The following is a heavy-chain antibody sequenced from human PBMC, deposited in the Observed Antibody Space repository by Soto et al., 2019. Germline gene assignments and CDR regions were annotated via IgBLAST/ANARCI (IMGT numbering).Heavy chain of an antibody. CDR1: GFTFSSYD. CDR3: ARGRIAVAIDY. D-gene: IGHD6-19*01. CDR2: IGTAGDT. Sequence: EVQLVESGGGLVQPGGSLRLSCAASGFTFSSYDMHWVRHATGKGMEWVSAIGTAGDTYYPGSVKGRFTISRENAKNSLYLQMSSLRAVDPAVYYCARGRIAVAIDYWGQGTLVTVSS. J-gene: IGHJ4*02. V-gene: IGHV3-13*01.